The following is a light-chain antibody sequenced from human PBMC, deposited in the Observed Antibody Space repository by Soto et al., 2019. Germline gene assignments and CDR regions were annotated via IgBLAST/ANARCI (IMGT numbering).Light chain of an antibody. CDR3: QQYGNSPLT. CDR2: GAS. J-gene: IGKJ5*01. Sequence: ENVFNQSPGNLALSSGERATLSCRVSQSVSNDFLAWYQQKPGQAPRLLIYGASSRATGIPDRFSGSGSGTDFTLTISRLEPEDFALYYCQQYGNSPLTFGQGTRLEIK. CDR1: QSVSNDF. V-gene: IGKV3-20*01.